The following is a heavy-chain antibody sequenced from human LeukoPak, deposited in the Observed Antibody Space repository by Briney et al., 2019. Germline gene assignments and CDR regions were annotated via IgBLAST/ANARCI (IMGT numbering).Heavy chain of an antibody. CDR3: ARVMVSYYYDSSGYSFDY. Sequence: PGGSLRLSCAASGFIVSSNYMSWVRQAPGKGLEWVSVIYSGGSTYYADSVKGRFTISRDNSKNTLYLQMNSLRAEDTAVYYCARVMVSYYYDSSGYSFDYWGQGTLVTVSS. J-gene: IGHJ4*02. CDR2: IYSGGST. D-gene: IGHD3-22*01. V-gene: IGHV3-53*01. CDR1: GFIVSSNY.